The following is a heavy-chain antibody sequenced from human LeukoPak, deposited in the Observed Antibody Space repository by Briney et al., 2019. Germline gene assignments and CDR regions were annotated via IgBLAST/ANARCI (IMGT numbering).Heavy chain of an antibody. D-gene: IGHD3-22*01. V-gene: IGHV1-69*01. CDR1: GGTFSNYDFTFTSYA. Sequence: ASVKVSCKASGGTFSNYDFTFTSYAISWVRQAPGQGLEWMGGIIPIYGRADYPQKFQGRVTITADESTRTVTMQLSSLRSEDTAVYYCAGFFYDNSNDAFDIWGQGTVVTVSS. CDR3: AGFFYDNSNDAFDI. CDR2: IIPIYGRA. J-gene: IGHJ3*02.